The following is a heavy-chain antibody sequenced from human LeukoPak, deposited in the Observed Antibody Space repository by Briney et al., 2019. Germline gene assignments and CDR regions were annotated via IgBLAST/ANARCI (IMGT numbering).Heavy chain of an antibody. J-gene: IGHJ4*02. Sequence: EGSLRLSCIASGFTYSSYWFHWVRQTPGKGLVWVSRINTDGSSTRYADSVKGRFTISRDDAKSTLYLQMNSLRAEDTAVYYCARDSITMIVDASPHDYWGQGTLVTVSS. D-gene: IGHD3-22*01. CDR1: GFTYSSYW. CDR3: ARDSITMIVDASPHDY. V-gene: IGHV3-74*01. CDR2: INTDGSST.